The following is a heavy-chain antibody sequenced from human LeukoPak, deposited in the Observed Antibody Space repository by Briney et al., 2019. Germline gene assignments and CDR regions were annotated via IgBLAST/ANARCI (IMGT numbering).Heavy chain of an antibody. CDR1: GGSISSHY. D-gene: IGHD1-26*01. V-gene: IGHV4-59*11. CDR3: ARSGSERDYFDY. CDR2: IYYSGST. J-gene: IGHJ4*02. Sequence: SETLSLTCTVSGGSISSHYWSWIRQPPGKGLEWIGYIYYSGSTNYNPSLKSRVTISVDTSKNQFSLKLSSVTAADTAVYYCARSGSERDYFDYWGQGTLVTVSS.